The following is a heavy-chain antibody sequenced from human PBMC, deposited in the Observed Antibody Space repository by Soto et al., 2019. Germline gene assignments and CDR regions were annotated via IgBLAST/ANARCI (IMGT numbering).Heavy chain of an antibody. V-gene: IGHV1-3*01. CDR3: ARVSGWYYFDY. CDR2: INAGNGNT. D-gene: IGHD6-19*01. CDR1: GYTFSSYA. J-gene: IGHJ4*02. Sequence: QVQLVQSGAEVKKPGASVKVSCKASGYTFSSYAMHWVRQAPGQRLEWMGWINAGNGNTKYSQKFQGRVTITRDTSASAAYMELSSLRSEDTAVYYCARVSGWYYFDYWGQGTLVTVSS.